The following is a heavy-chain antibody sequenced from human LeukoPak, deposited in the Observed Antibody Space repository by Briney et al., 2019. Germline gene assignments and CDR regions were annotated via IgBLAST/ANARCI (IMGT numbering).Heavy chain of an antibody. D-gene: IGHD3-22*01. J-gene: IGHJ4*02. CDR1: GFTFSSYA. CDR3: AKSPLTMDSGYYSY. CDR2: ISGSGGST. Sequence: GGSLRLSCVASGFTFSSYAMSWVRQAPGKGLEWVSAISGSGGSTYYADSVKGRFTISRDNSKNTLYLQMNSLRAEDTAVYYCAKSPLTMDSGYYSYWGQGTLVTVSS. V-gene: IGHV3-23*01.